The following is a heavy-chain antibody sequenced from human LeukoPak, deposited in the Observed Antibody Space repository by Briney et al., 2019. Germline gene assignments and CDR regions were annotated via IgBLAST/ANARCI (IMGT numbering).Heavy chain of an antibody. V-gene: IGHV1-18*01. CDR1: GYTFISYG. CDR2: ISAYNGNT. J-gene: IGHJ6*03. CDR3: ARDYCSSTSCYYYYYYYMDV. D-gene: IGHD2-2*01. Sequence: PGASVKVSCKASGYTFISYGISWVRQAPGQGLEWMGWISAYNGNTNYAQKLQGRVTMTTDTSTSTAYMELRSLRSDDTAVYYCARDYCSSTSCYYYYYYYMDVWGKGTTVTVSS.